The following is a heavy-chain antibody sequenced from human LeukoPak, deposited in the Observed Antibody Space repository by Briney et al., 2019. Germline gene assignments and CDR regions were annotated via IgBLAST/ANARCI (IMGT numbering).Heavy chain of an antibody. CDR1: GVSIDSHY. CDR2: IFYSGAA. D-gene: IGHD6-13*01. CDR3: ARFDQQLIEGAIAYYDYYYMDV. J-gene: IGHJ6*03. Sequence: SETLSLTCTVSGVSIDSHYWSWIRQPPGKGLEWIGYIFYSGAAKYSPSLKGRVTISIDRSTNQFSLRLNSVTAADSAAYYCARFDQQLIEGAIAYYDYYYMDVWGKGTTVTVSS. V-gene: IGHV4-59*11.